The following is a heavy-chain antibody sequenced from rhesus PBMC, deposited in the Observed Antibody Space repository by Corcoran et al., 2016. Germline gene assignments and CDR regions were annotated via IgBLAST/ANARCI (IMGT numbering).Heavy chain of an antibody. CDR1: GFSISTTGTG. CDR3: ARVRGGSRSYFP. J-gene: IGHJ4*01. D-gene: IGHD6-43*01. Sequence: QVTLKESGPAPVQPTQTLTLTCTFSGFSISTTGTGVGWIRQSPGKALEWLASIYWNDSKYYSTSLKSRLTISKDTSKNQVVLTMTNMDPVDTATYYCARVRGGSRSYFPWGQGVLVTVSS. V-gene: IGHV2-95*01. CDR2: IYWNDSK.